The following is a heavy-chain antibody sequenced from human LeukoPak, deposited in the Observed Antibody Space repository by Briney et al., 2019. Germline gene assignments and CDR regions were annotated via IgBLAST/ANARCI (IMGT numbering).Heavy chain of an antibody. J-gene: IGHJ4*02. D-gene: IGHD6-19*01. CDR2: ISGGGDRT. CDR3: AKDIAVDDSDPYYFDY. CDR1: GFTFSSYV. Sequence: QPGGSLRLSCATSGFTFSSYVMSWVRQAPGKGLEWVSGISGGGDRTYYADSVKSRFTISRDNSKSTLYLQMNTLRAEDTAVYYCAKDIAVDDSDPYYFDYWGQGTLVTVSS. V-gene: IGHV3-23*01.